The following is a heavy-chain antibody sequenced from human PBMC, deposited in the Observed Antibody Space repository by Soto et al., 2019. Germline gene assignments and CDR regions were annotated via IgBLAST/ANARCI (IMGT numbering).Heavy chain of an antibody. CDR3: ARARGSDFWSGYYSYYYYYGMDV. CDR1: GGSFSGYY. D-gene: IGHD3-3*01. Sequence: ETLSLTCAFYGGSFSGYYWSWIRQPPGKGLEWIGEINHSGSTNYNPSLKSRVTISVDTSKNQFSLKLSSVTAADTAVYYCARARGSDFWSGYYSYYYYYGMDVWGQGTTVTVS. V-gene: IGHV4-34*01. J-gene: IGHJ6*02. CDR2: INHSGST.